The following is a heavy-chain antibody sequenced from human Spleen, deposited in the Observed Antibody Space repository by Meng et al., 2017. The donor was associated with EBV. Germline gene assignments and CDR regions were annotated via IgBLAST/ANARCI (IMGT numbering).Heavy chain of an antibody. V-gene: IGHV4-61*01. CDR2: IYDGGTT. Sequence: QVPLQEAGPGPVKPSETLSLTCTVSGASVSGGTYHWSWIRQPPGKELEWIGYIYDGGTTIYNPSLKSRVIILVDASKNQFSLKMRSVTTADTAVYYCAKSRSSTPGVVDYWGQGTLVTVSS. CDR1: GASVSGGTYH. CDR3: AKSRSSTPGVVDY. D-gene: IGHD3-10*01. J-gene: IGHJ4*02.